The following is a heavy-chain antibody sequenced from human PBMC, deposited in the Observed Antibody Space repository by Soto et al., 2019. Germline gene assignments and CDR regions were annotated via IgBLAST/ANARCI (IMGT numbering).Heavy chain of an antibody. V-gene: IGHV4-39*07. CDR2: IYHSGST. CDR3: ARAIDGYYYDSSGYPKQRKYFDY. Sequence: QLQLQESGPGLVKPSETLSLTCTVSGGSISSSSYYWGWIRQPPGKGLEWIGSIYHSGSTNYNPSLKSRVTISVDKSKNQFSLKLSSVTAADTAVYYCARAIDGYYYDSSGYPKQRKYFDYWGQGTLVTVSS. CDR1: GGSISSSSYY. D-gene: IGHD3-22*01. J-gene: IGHJ4*02.